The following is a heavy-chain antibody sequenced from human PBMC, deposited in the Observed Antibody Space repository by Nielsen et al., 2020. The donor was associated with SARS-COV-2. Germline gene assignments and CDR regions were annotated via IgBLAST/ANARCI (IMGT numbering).Heavy chain of an antibody. CDR3: ARDFMDPEEQGSVHTYYYYGMDV. CDR1: GFTFSSYS. D-gene: IGHD3/OR15-3a*01. CDR2: ISSSSSTI. J-gene: IGHJ6*02. V-gene: IGHV3-48*02. Sequence: GESLKISCAASGFTFSSYSMNWVRQAPGKGLEWVSYISSSSSTIYYADSVKGRFTISRDNAKNSLYLQMNSLRDEDTAVYYCARDFMDPEEQGSVHTYYYYGMDVWGQGTTVTVSS.